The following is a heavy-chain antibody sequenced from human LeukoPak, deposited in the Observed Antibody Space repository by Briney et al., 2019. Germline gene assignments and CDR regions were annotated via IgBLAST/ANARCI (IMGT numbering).Heavy chain of an antibody. V-gene: IGHV1-2*02. CDR1: GYTFTGYY. CDR2: INPNSGGT. Sequence: ASVKVSCKASGYTFTGYYMHWVRQAPGQGLEWMGWINPNSGGTNYAQKFQGRVIMTRDTSISTAYMELSRLRSDDTAVYYCARRSNYYYYYYTDVWGKGTTVTVSS. J-gene: IGHJ6*03. CDR3: ARRSNYYYYYYTDV.